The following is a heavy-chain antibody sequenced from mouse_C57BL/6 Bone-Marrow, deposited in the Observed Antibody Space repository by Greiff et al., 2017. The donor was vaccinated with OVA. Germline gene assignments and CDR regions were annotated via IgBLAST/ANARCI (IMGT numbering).Heavy chain of an antibody. Sequence: QVQLQQSGPGLVQPSQSLSITCTVSGFSLTSYGVHWVRQSPGKGLEWLGVIWRGGSTDYNAAFMSRLSITKDNSKSQAFFKMNSLQADDTAIYYCASHYYGSSPYAMDYWGQGTSVTVSS. D-gene: IGHD1-1*01. CDR1: GFSLTSYG. CDR2: IWRGGST. J-gene: IGHJ4*01. CDR3: ASHYYGSSPYAMDY. V-gene: IGHV2-5*01.